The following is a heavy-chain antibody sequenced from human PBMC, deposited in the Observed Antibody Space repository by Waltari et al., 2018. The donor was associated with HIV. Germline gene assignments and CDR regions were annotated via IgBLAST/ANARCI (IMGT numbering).Heavy chain of an antibody. CDR1: GCTFGAYA. CDR3: AKGGPRDTMIVVALH. Sequence: EVQLVESVGVVVQPGGSLTLSCSASGCTFGAYAMHWARLAPGKGLEWVSLISWDGGSTYYADSVKGRFTISRDNSKNSLYLQMNSLRAEDTALYYCAKGGPRDTMIVVALHWGQGTLVTVSS. V-gene: IGHV3-43D*03. CDR2: ISWDGGST. D-gene: IGHD3-22*01. J-gene: IGHJ4*02.